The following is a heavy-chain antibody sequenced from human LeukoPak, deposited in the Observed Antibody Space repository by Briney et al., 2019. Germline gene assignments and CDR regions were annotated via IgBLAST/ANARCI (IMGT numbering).Heavy chain of an antibody. J-gene: IGHJ5*01. Sequence: SQTLSLTCAISGDSVSSNSAAWKWIRQSRSRGLEGLGRKYYRSKWYNDYAPSVKSRMTINPDTSKHQSSLQLNSVTPEDTAVYSSARALMGTGFDSWGQGTLVTVSS. CDR2: KYYRSKWYN. CDR3: ARALMGTGFDS. V-gene: IGHV6-1*01. D-gene: IGHD1-1*01. CDR1: GDSVSSNSAA.